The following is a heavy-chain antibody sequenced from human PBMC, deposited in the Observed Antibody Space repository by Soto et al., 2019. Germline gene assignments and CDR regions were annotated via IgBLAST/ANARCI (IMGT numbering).Heavy chain of an antibody. D-gene: IGHD5-12*01. Sequence: PGGSLRLSCAASGFTFSTYAMIWIRQVPGKGLEWVSGLYGSGRGIHYADSVKGRFTISRDNSTYSVYLQMNDLRVEDSAVYYCAKDAVALDGVWLAHDWGQETVVTVSS. CDR2: LYGSGRGI. CDR3: AKDAVALDGVWLAHD. V-gene: IGHV3-23*01. CDR1: GFTFSTYA. J-gene: IGHJ4*01.